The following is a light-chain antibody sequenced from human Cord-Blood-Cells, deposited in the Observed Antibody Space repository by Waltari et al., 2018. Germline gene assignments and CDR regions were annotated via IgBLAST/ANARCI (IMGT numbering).Light chain of an antibody. CDR1: PSVLYSSNNKNY. V-gene: IGKV4-1*01. CDR2: WAS. J-gene: IGKJ1*01. CDR3: QQYYSTPRT. Sequence: DIVMTQSPDSLAVSLGERATINCKSSPSVLYSSNNKNYLAWYQQKPGQPPKLLIYWASTRESVVPDRFSGSGSATDFTLTSSSLQAEDVAVYYCQQYYSTPRTFGQGTKVEIK.